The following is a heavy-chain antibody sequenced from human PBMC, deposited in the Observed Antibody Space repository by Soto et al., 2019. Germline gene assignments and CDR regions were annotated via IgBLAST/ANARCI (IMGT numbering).Heavy chain of an antibody. CDR3: TRAATSGTQYFDY. V-gene: IGHV4-59*01. J-gene: IGHJ4*02. CDR1: GESFNSYY. D-gene: IGHD6-13*01. CDR2: VYYSGST. Sequence: SETLSLTCTVTGESFNSYYWSWMRQPPGKGLECIGDVYYSGSTNYNPSLKSRVTISVDTSKNQISLRLTSVTAADTAVYYCTRAATSGTQYFDYWGQGSLVTVSS.